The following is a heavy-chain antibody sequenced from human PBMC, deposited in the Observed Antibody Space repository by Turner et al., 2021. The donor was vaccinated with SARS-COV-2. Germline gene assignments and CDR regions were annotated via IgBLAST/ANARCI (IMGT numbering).Heavy chain of an antibody. V-gene: IGHV1-8*01. CDR3: ARAAQLTVWFDP. CDR1: GYTFTSYD. J-gene: IGHJ5*02. CDR2: MNPNSGNT. D-gene: IGHD3-9*01. Sequence: QVQLVQSGAEVKKPGASVKVSCTASGYTFTSYDINCVRQATGQGLEWKGCMNPNSGNTGYAKKCQGRVTMTRNTSISTTYMELSSLRSEDTAGDYCARAAQLTVWFDPWGQGTLVTVSS.